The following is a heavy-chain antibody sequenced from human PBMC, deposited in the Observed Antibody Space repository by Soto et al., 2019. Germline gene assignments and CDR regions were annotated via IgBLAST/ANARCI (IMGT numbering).Heavy chain of an antibody. CDR1: GFTFSSYA. V-gene: IGHV3-30-3*01. CDR3: ARDRVFDY. J-gene: IGHJ4*02. Sequence: QVQLVESGGGVVQPGRSLRLSCAASGFTFSSYAIHWVRQAPGKGLEWVAVISYDGTNKYYADSVKGRFTISRDNSKNTLYLQMNSLRAEDTAVFYCARDRVFDYWGQGTLVTVSS. CDR2: ISYDGTNK.